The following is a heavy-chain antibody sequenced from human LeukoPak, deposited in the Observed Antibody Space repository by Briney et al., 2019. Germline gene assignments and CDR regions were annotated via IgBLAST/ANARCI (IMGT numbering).Heavy chain of an antibody. V-gene: IGHV3-74*01. CDR2: INNDGSSA. D-gene: IGHD1-1*01. CDR1: GFTFSSYA. CDR3: ARRGTGHGMDV. J-gene: IGHJ6*02. Sequence: LPGGSLRLSCAASGFTFSSYAMSWVRQVPGKGLVWVSRINNDGSSAGYVDSVKGRFTISRDNAKNTLFLQMNSLRAEDTAVYYCARRGTGHGMDVWGQGTTVIVSS.